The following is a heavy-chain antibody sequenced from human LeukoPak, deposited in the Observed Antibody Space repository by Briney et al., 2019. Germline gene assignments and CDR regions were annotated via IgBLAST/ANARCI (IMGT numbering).Heavy chain of an antibody. V-gene: IGHV3-23*01. Sequence: GRSLRLSCAASGFSFNNFAMSWVRQAPGKGLEWVSAISGSGSTIFYADSVKGRFTVSRDNSENTLFLQMNSLRAEDTALYYCAKATMDTTYFDSWGQGTLVTVSS. CDR1: GFSFNNFA. CDR3: AKATMDTTYFDS. CDR2: ISGSGSTI. D-gene: IGHD4/OR15-4a*01. J-gene: IGHJ4*02.